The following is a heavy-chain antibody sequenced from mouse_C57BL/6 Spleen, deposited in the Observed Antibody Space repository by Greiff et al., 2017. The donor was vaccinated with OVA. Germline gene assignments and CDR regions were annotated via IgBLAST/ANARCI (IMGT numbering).Heavy chain of an antibody. CDR1: GYTFTSYW. Sequence: VQLQQPGAELVKPGASVKLSCKASGYTFTSYWMQWVKQRPGQGLEWIGEIDPSDSYTNYNQKFKGKATLTVDTSSSTAYMQLSSLTSEDSAVYYCARKDYYGSSYLDYWGQGTTLTVSS. D-gene: IGHD1-1*01. V-gene: IGHV1-50*01. CDR3: ARKDYYGSSYLDY. J-gene: IGHJ2*01. CDR2: IDPSDSYT.